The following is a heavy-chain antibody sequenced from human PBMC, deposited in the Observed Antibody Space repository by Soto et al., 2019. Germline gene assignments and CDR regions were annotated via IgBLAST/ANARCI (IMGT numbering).Heavy chain of an antibody. CDR3: ASGGDCSSTSCYYYGMDV. Sequence: ASVKVSCKASGGTFSSYTISWVRQAPGQGLEWMGRIIPILGIANYAQKFQGRVTITADKSTSTAYMELSSLRSEDTAVYYCASGGDCSSTSCYYYGMDVWGQGTTVTVSS. CDR2: IIPILGIA. V-gene: IGHV1-69*02. CDR1: GGTFSSYT. D-gene: IGHD2-2*01. J-gene: IGHJ6*02.